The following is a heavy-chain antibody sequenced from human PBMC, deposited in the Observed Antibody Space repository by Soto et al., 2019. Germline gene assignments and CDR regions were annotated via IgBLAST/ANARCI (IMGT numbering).Heavy chain of an antibody. CDR2: VIPNSGTA. Sequence: QVQLEQSGAEVKKPGSSVKVSCKVSGGNFRNLVISWVRQAPGQGLEWMGGVIPNSGTANYAQRFQGRVTITADGSTHTAYMELNNLTSEDTAFYFCARDLGGEATIRFWGQGTLVTVSS. J-gene: IGHJ4*02. V-gene: IGHV1-69*01. CDR1: GGNFRNLV. D-gene: IGHD3-16*01. CDR3: ARDLGGEATIRF.